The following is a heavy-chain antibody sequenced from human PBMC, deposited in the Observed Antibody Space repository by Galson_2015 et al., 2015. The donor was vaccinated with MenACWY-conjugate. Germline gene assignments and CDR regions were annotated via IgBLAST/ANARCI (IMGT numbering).Heavy chain of an antibody. CDR3: ATVRTAGCHSGTAYGVDG. D-gene: IGHD1-26*01. J-gene: IGHJ6*04. Sequence: SVKVSCKASGSSLSDIFMHWVRRAPGKGLEWMGGVNPENGKTIYAREFQGRVTMTEDTSTDTGYMELGRLRSEDTAVYYCATVRTAGCHSGTAYGVDGWGKGATVAVSS. CDR1: GSSLSDIF. V-gene: IGHV1-24*01. CDR2: VNPENGKT.